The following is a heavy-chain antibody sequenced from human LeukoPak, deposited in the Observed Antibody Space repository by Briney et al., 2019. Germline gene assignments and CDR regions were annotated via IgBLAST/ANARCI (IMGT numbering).Heavy chain of an antibody. D-gene: IGHD3-22*01. CDR1: GFTFSSYW. CDR2: INSDGTGT. Sequence: GGSLRLSCAASGFTFSSYWTHWVRQAPGKGPVWVSRINSDGTGTMYADSVKGRFTISRDNSKNTLYLQMNSLRAEDTAVYYCAKGWDYYDSSGTFDYWGQGTLVTVSS. V-gene: IGHV3-74*03. CDR3: AKGWDYYDSSGTFDY. J-gene: IGHJ4*02.